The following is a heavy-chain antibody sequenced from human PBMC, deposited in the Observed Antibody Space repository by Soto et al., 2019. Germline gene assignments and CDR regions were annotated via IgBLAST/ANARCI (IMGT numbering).Heavy chain of an antibody. CDR2: IIPIFGTA. J-gene: IGHJ6*02. CDR1: GGTFSTYA. Sequence: ASVKVSCKASGGTFSTYAISRVRQAPGQGLEWVGGIIPIFGTANYAQKFQGRVTITADESTSTAYMELSSLRSEDTAVYYCARAAYSYGTAYLSYYYGMDVWGQGTTVTVSS. CDR3: ARAAYSYGTAYLSYYYGMDV. V-gene: IGHV1-69*13. D-gene: IGHD5-18*01.